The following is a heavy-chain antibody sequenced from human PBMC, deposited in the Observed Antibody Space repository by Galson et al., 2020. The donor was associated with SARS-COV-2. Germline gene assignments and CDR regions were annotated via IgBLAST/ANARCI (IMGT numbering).Heavy chain of an antibody. CDR1: SGSISSDY. D-gene: IGHD1-26*01. CDR3: ARGIVGATRSGLHI. V-gene: IGHV4-59*01. CDR2: IYYSGNT. J-gene: IGHJ3*02. Sequence: SETLSLTCTVSSGSISSDYWTWIRQPPGKGLEWIGYIYYSGNTNYNPSLKSRVTISVDTSTNQFSLKLTSVTAADTAVYYCARGIVGATRSGLHIWGRGTMVTVSS.